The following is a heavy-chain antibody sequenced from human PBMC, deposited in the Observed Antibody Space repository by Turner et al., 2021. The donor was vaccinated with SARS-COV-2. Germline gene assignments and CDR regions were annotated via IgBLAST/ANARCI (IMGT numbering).Heavy chain of an antibody. J-gene: IGHJ4*02. D-gene: IGHD3-10*01. CDR1: GGSISSSSHY. CDR2: IYDSGSN. CDR3: ARLVRRAEYYFDY. V-gene: IGHV4-39*01. Sequence: QLQLQESGPGLVKPSETLSLPCTVSGGSISSSSHYWGWIRQHPGGGLEWIGHIYDSGSNYYKPPLKIRVTISVDTAKNQFSLKRSSVTAADTAVYYCARLVRRAEYYFDYWGQGTLVTVSS.